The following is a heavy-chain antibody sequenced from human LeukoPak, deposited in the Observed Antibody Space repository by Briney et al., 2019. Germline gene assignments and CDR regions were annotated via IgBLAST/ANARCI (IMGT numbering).Heavy chain of an antibody. D-gene: IGHD2-8*01. J-gene: IGHJ4*02. Sequence: ASVKVSFKASGYTFTSYYMHWVRQAPGQALECMGIINPSGGSTSYAQKFQGRVTMTRDTSTSTVYMELSSLRSEDTAVYYCARDGGYCTNGVCYTFDYWGQGTLVTVSS. CDR1: GYTFTSYY. CDR2: INPSGGST. V-gene: IGHV1-46*01. CDR3: ARDGGYCTNGVCYTFDY.